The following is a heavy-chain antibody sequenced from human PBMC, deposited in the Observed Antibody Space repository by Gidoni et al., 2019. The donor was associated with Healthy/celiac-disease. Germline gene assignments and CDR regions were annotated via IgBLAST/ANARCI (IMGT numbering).Heavy chain of an antibody. CDR3: AKVTGWNEGYFDY. J-gene: IGHJ4*02. V-gene: IGHV3-30*02. CDR2: IRYDGSNK. Sequence: QVQLVESGGGVVQPGGSLRLSCAASGFPFSSYGMHWVRQAPGKGLARVAFIRYDGSNKYYADSVKGRFTISRDNSKNTLYLQMNSLRAEDTAVYYCAKVTGWNEGYFDYWGQGTLVTVSS. D-gene: IGHD1-1*01. CDR1: GFPFSSYG.